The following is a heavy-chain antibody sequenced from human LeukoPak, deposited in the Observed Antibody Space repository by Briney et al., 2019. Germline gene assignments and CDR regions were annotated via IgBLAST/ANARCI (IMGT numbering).Heavy chain of an antibody. V-gene: IGHV4-30-4*08. CDR1: GGSISSGDYY. CDR3: ASGGWELHPYYFDY. Sequence: PSETLSLTCTVSGGSISSGDYYWSWIRQPPGKGLEWIVYIYYSVSTYYNPSLKTRVTISVDTSKNQFALKRSSLTAADTAVYYCASGGWELHPYYFDYWGQGTLVTVFS. J-gene: IGHJ4*02. CDR2: IYYSVST. D-gene: IGHD1-26*01.